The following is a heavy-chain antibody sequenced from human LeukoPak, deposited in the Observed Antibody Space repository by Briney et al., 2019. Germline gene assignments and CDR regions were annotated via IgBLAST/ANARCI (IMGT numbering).Heavy chain of an antibody. CDR3: ARDELDGAHFDY. Sequence: ASVKVSCKASGYTFTGYYMHWVRQAPGQGLEWMGWINPNSVGTNYAQKFQGRVTMTSDTSISTAYMELSRLRSDGTAVYYCARDELDGAHFDYWGQGTLVTVSS. V-gene: IGHV1-2*02. CDR1: GYTFTGYY. D-gene: IGHD3-10*01. CDR2: INPNSVGT. J-gene: IGHJ4*02.